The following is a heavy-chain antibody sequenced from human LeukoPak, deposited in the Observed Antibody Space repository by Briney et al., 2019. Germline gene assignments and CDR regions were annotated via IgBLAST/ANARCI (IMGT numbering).Heavy chain of an antibody. J-gene: IGHJ5*02. D-gene: IGHD6-13*01. CDR2: IYYSGST. Sequence: PSETLSLTCTVSGGSISSYYWSWIRQPPGKGLEWIGYIYYSGSTNYNPSLKSRVAISVDTSKNQFSLKLSSVTAADTAVYYCARHGPFKQQLVPWGQGTLVTVSS. CDR1: GGSISSYY. CDR3: ARHGPFKQQLVP. V-gene: IGHV4-59*08.